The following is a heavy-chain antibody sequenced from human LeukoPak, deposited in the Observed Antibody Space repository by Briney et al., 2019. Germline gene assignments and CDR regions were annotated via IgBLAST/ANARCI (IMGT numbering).Heavy chain of an antibody. J-gene: IGHJ6*02. CDR1: GFTFDDYA. V-gene: IGHV3-9*01. D-gene: IGHD3-10*01. Sequence: PGGSLGLSCAASGFTFDDYAMHWVRQAPGKGLEWVSGISWNSGSIGYADSVKGRFTISRDNAKNSLYLQMNSLRAEDTALYYCAKDMFGYYGSGSYNGMDVWGQGTTVTVSS. CDR2: ISWNSGSI. CDR3: AKDMFGYYGSGSYNGMDV.